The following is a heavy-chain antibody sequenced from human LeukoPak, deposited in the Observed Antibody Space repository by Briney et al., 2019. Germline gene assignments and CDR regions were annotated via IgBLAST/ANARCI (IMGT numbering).Heavy chain of an antibody. J-gene: IGHJ4*02. CDR1: GFTFSSYG. V-gene: IGHV3-30*18. CDR2: ISYDGSNK. CDR3: AKDQGSSSWYVFGN. Sequence: PGGSLRLSCAASGFTFSSYGMHWVRQAPGKGLEWVAVISYDGSNKYYAVSVKGRFTISRDNSKNTLYLQMNSLRAEDTAVYYCAKDQGSSSWYVFGNWGQGTLVTVSS. D-gene: IGHD6-13*01.